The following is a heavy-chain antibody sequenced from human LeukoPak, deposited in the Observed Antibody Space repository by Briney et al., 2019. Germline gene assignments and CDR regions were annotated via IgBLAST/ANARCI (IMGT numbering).Heavy chain of an antibody. CDR3: ASTYGSGSPDAFDI. V-gene: IGHV1-69*13. J-gene: IGHJ3*02. CDR1: GGTFSSYA. D-gene: IGHD3-10*01. Sequence: WASVKVSCKASGGTFSSYAISWVRQAPGQGLEWMGGIIPIFGTANYAQKFQGRVTITADESTSTAYMELSSLRSEDTAVYYCASTYGSGSPDAFDIWGQGTMVTVSS. CDR2: IIPIFGTA.